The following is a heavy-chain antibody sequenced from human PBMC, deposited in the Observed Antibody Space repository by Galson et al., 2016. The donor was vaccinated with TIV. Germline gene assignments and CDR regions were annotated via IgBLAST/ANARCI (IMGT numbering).Heavy chain of an antibody. CDR2: ISSGGSGSTT. Sequence: SLRLSCAASGFTFSSYEMHWVRQAPGKGLEWVSYISSGGSGSTTHYADSVKGRFTISRDNAKNSLYLQMNSLRAEDTAVYYCARNNWNYEGAFDIWGQGTMVTVSS. CDR1: GFTFSSYE. J-gene: IGHJ3*02. V-gene: IGHV3-48*03. D-gene: IGHD1-7*01. CDR3: ARNNWNYEGAFDI.